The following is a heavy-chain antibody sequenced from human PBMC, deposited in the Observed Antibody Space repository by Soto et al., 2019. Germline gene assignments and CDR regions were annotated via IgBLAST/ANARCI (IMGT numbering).Heavy chain of an antibody. J-gene: IGHJ6*02. CDR1: GGSISSYY. D-gene: IGHD1-26*01. CDR3: ARDNTERYGYYYYYGMDV. Sequence: SETLSLTCTVSGGSISSYYWSWIRQPPGKGLEWIGYIYYSGSTNYNPSLKSRVTISVDTSKNQFSLKLSSVTAADTAVYYCARDNTERYGYYYYYGMDVWGQGTTVTVSS. CDR2: IYYSGST. V-gene: IGHV4-59*01.